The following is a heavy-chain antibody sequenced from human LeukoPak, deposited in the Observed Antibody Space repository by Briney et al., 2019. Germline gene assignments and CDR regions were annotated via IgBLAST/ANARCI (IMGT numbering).Heavy chain of an antibody. CDR3: ARDKFPLVGARGDDAFDI. CDR2: IYHSGST. Sequence: SETLSLTCTVSGGSISSSNWWSWVRPPPGKGLEWIGEIYHSGSTNYNPSLKSRVTISVDKSKNQFSLKLSSVTAADTAVYYCARDKFPLVGARGDDAFDIWGQGTMVTVSS. J-gene: IGHJ3*02. D-gene: IGHD1-26*01. V-gene: IGHV4-4*02. CDR1: GGSISSSNW.